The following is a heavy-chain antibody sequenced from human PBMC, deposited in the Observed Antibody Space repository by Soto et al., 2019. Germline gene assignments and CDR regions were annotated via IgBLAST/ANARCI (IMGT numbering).Heavy chain of an antibody. Sequence: GALRLSCAASGFTFSSYSMNWVRQAPGKGLEWISYISSSSSTMYYADSVKGRFTFSRDNAKNSLSLQMNSLRAEDTAVYYCARPTFFFGSGSYSANAYAMDVWGQGTTVTVSS. CDR2: ISSSSSTM. J-gene: IGHJ6*02. CDR3: ARPTFFFGSGSYSANAYAMDV. D-gene: IGHD3-10*01. CDR1: GFTFSSYS. V-gene: IGHV3-48*01.